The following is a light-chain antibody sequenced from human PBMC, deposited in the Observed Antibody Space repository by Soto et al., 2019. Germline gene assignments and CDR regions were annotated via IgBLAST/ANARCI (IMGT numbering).Light chain of an antibody. Sequence: IVMTQSPDTLSLSPGESATLSCMTSKSFSRSYLAWYKQKPGQAPRLISYGASSRATGIPDRFSGSGSGTEFTLTISRLQPEDFEVYFCQQYGSSVKTFGQGTKVDIK. CDR3: QQYGSSVKT. J-gene: IGKJ1*01. V-gene: IGKV3-20*01. CDR2: GAS. CDR1: KSFSRSY.